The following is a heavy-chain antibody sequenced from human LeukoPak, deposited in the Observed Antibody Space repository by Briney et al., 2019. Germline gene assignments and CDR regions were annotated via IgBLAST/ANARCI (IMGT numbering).Heavy chain of an antibody. Sequence: GGSLRLSCAASGFTFSSYEMNWVRQAPGEGLEWVSYISSSGSTIYYADSVKGRFTISRDNAKNSLYLQMNSLRAEDTAVYYCARDLWASGYNAPAFDIWGQGTMVTVSS. CDR1: GFTFSSYE. CDR2: ISSSGSTI. J-gene: IGHJ3*02. D-gene: IGHD5-24*01. V-gene: IGHV3-48*03. CDR3: ARDLWASGYNAPAFDI.